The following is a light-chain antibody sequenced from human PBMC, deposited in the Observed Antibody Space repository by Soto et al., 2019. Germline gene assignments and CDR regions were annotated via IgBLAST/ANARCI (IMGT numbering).Light chain of an antibody. CDR2: AAS. Sequence: EIVLTQSPGTLSLSPGERATLSCRASQSVSSSYLAWYQQKPGQPLRLLIYAASSRATGIPDRFSGSGSGTDFTLTISRLEPEDFAVYYCQQYGSSLPLTFGGGTKVNIK. CDR1: QSVSSSY. CDR3: QQYGSSLPLT. V-gene: IGKV3-20*01. J-gene: IGKJ4*01.